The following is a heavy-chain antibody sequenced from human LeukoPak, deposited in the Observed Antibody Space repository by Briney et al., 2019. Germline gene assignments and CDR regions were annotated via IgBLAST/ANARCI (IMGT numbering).Heavy chain of an antibody. Sequence: ASVKVSCKASGYTFTTDYMHWVRQAPGQGLEWMGIINPSGGSTGYAQKFQGRVTMTRDTSTSTVYMELSSLRSEDTAVYYCARDREWELEYYFDYWGQGTLVTVSS. CDR1: GYTFTTDY. J-gene: IGHJ4*02. CDR2: INPSGGST. V-gene: IGHV1-46*01. D-gene: IGHD1-26*01. CDR3: ARDREWELEYYFDY.